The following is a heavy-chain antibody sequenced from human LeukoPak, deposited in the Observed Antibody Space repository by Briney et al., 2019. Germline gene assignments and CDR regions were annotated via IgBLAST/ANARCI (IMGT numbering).Heavy chain of an antibody. Sequence: GGSLRLSCVGSGFTFSSHWMSWVRQAPGKGLEWVANIKQDGSEVDYVDSVKGRFTISRDNAKNSLFLQMNSLRAEDTAVYYCAKYYYGSGTSRWFDPWGQGTLVTVSS. J-gene: IGHJ5*02. D-gene: IGHD3-10*01. CDR2: IKQDGSEV. V-gene: IGHV3-7*05. CDR1: GFTFSSHW. CDR3: AKYYYGSGTSRWFDP.